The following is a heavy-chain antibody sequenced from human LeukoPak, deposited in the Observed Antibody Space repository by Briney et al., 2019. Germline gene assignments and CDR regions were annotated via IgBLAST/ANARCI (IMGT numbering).Heavy chain of an antibody. V-gene: IGHV4-34*01. CDR2: INHSGST. J-gene: IGHJ5*02. D-gene: IGHD3-10*01. CDR1: GGSFSGYY. CDR3: ARKIRTNYYGSGNYNYNWFDP. Sequence: PSETLSLTCAVYGGSFSGYYWSSIRQPPGKGLEWIGEINHSGSTNYNPSLKSRVTISVDTSNKQLSVKLSSVTAADTAVYYCARKIRTNYYGSGNYNYNWFDPWGQGTLVTVSS.